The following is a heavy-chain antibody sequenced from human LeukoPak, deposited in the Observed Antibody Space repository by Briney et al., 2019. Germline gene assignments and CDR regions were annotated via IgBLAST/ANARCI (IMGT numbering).Heavy chain of an antibody. Sequence: GGSLRLSCAASGFTFSSYGMHWVRQAPGKGLEWVAVISYDGSNKYYADSVKGRFTISRDNSKNTLYLQMNSLRAEDTAVYYCAKADEYYDSSGYYYFDYWGQGTLVTVSS. D-gene: IGHD3-22*01. CDR1: GFTFSSYG. V-gene: IGHV3-30*18. CDR3: AKADEYYDSSGYYYFDY. J-gene: IGHJ4*02. CDR2: ISYDGSNK.